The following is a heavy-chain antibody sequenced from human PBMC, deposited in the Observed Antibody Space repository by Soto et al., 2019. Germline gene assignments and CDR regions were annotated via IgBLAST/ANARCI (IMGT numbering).Heavy chain of an antibody. Sequence: QVQLVQSGAEVKKPGASVKVSCKASGYTFTSYNINWVRQATGHGLAWMGCMDPSNGITDYAQEFQGRVRMIMDTSLNTAYMDLSSLRAKDTAVDFCARRALVDAWGQGTTDTDSS. CDR3: ARRALVDA. J-gene: IGHJ6*02. V-gene: IGHV1-8*01. CDR1: GYTFTSYN. CDR2: MDPSNGIT.